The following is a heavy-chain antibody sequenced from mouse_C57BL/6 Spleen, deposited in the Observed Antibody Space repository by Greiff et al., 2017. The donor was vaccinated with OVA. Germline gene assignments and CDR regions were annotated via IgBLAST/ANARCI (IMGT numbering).Heavy chain of an antibody. Sequence: QVQLKQPGAELVMPGASVKLSCKASGYTFTSYWMHWVKQRPGQGLEWIGEIDPSDSYTNYNQKFKGKSTLTVDKSSSTAYMQLSSLTSEDSAVYYCARDIRQVYYLDYWGKRTTLTVSS. CDR1: GYTFTSYW. CDR3: ARDIRQVYYLDY. J-gene: IGHJ2*01. V-gene: IGHV1-69*01. D-gene: IGHD2-12*01. CDR2: IDPSDSYT.